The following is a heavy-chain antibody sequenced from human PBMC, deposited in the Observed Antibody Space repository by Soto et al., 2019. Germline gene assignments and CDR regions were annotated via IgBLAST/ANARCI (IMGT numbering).Heavy chain of an antibody. Sequence: QVQLQESGPGLVKPSQTLSLTCTVSGGSISSGGYYWSWIRQHPGKGLEWIGYIYYSGSTYYNPSLKSRVTISVDTSKNQCSLKLSSVTAADTAVYYCARVKWGTAMGDGMDVWGQGTTVTVSS. CDR3: ARVKWGTAMGDGMDV. CDR2: IYYSGST. D-gene: IGHD5-18*01. CDR1: GGSISSGGYY. V-gene: IGHV4-31*03. J-gene: IGHJ6*02.